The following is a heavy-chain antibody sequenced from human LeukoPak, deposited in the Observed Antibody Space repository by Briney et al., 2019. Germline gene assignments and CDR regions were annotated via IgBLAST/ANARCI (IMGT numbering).Heavy chain of an antibody. Sequence: PSETLSLTCTVSGDSISSSSSYWGWIRQPLGEGLEWIGSIYYSGSTYYNTSLKSRVTISVDTSKNQFSLKLSSVTAADTAVYYCARVEYSSEYDIFDYWGQGTLVTVSS. J-gene: IGHJ4*02. CDR3: ARVEYSSEYDIFDY. CDR1: GDSISSSSSY. D-gene: IGHD6-6*01. CDR2: IYYSGST. V-gene: IGHV4-39*01.